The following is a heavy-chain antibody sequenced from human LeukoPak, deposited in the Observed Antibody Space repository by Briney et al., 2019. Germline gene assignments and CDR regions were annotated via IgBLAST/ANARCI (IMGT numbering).Heavy chain of an antibody. J-gene: IGHJ3*02. Sequence: PSETLSLTCAVSGGSISSGGYSWSWIRQPPGKGLEWIGYIYYSGSTYYNPSLKSRVTISVDTSKNQFSLKLSSVTAADTAVYYCARVPPYYDFWSGSEDAFDIWGQGTMVTVSS. V-gene: IGHV4-31*11. CDR3: ARVPPYYDFWSGSEDAFDI. CDR2: IYYSGST. D-gene: IGHD3-3*01. CDR1: GGSISSGGYS.